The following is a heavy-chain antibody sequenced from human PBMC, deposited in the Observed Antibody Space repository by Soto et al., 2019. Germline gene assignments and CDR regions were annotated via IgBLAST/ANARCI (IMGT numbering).Heavy chain of an antibody. D-gene: IGHD3-22*01. Sequence: ASVKISCKASGYTFTSYYMHWVRQAPGQGLEWMGIINPSGGSTSYAQKFQGRVTMTRDTSTSTVYMELSSLRSEDTAVYYCARGVDYYYDSSGYNILPNWFEPWGQGTLVTVSS. CDR1: GYTFTSYY. CDR2: INPSGGST. J-gene: IGHJ5*02. V-gene: IGHV1-46*01. CDR3: ARGVDYYYDSSGYNILPNWFEP.